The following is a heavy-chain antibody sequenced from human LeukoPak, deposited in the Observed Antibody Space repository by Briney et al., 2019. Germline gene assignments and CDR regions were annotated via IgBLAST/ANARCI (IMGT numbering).Heavy chain of an antibody. D-gene: IGHD2-21*01. CDR3: WGGGWKKPFDY. J-gene: IGHJ4*02. CDR2: VIPIFGTA. V-gene: IGHV1-69*01. Sequence: ASVKVSCKASGGTFTSYAISWVRQAPGQGLEWMGGVIPIFGTANYAQNFQGRVTITADESTSTAYMELSSLRSEDTAVYYCWGGGWKKPFDYWGQGTLVTVSS. CDR1: GGTFTSYA.